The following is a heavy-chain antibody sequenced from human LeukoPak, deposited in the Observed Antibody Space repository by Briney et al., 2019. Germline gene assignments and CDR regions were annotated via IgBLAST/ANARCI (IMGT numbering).Heavy chain of an antibody. CDR2: INPNSGGT. CDR1: AYTFTGYY. J-gene: IGHJ4*01. CDR3: ASVPYFCSPSCYPFDY. D-gene: IGHD2-2*01. Sequence: ASVKVSCKASAYTFTGYYMHWVRQAPGQGLEWMGWINPNSGGTNYAQKFQGRVTMTRDTSISTAYMEVSRLRSDDTAVYYCASVPYFCSPSCYPFDYWCQEPWSPSPQ. V-gene: IGHV1-2*02.